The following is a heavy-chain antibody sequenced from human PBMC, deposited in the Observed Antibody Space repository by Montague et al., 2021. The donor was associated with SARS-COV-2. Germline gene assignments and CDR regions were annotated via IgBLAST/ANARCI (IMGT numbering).Heavy chain of an antibody. CDR1: VGSFSTYS. D-gene: IGHD3-10*01. Sequence: SETLSLTCAVHVGSFSTYSWNWIRQPPGKGLEWIGEIHHGGSTNXNPSLKSRVTISADTSKNQFSLKLTSVAAADTAVYYCARLGDGVVPSPILGVGPYYSYDYMDVWGKGTTVTVSS. V-gene: IGHV4-34*01. J-gene: IGHJ6*03. CDR3: ARLGDGVVPSPILGVGPYYSYDYMDV. CDR2: IHHGGST.